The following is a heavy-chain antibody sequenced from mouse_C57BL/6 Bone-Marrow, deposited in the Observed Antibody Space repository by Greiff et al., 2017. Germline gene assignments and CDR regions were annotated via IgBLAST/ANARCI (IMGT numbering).Heavy chain of an antibody. CDR1: GYTFTSYD. CDR3: ARDYCSSYCYFDF. Sequence: QVQLQQSGPELVKPGASVKLSCKASGYTFTSYDINWVKQRPGQGLEWIGWIYPRDGSTKYNEKFKGKATLTVDTSSITAYMALHSLTSQDSGVYFCARDYCSSYCYFDFWGTGTTVTVSS. V-gene: IGHV1-85*01. CDR2: IYPRDGST. J-gene: IGHJ1*03. D-gene: IGHD1-1*01.